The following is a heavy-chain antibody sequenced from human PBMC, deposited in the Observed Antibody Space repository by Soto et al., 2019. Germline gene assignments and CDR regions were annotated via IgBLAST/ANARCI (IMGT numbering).Heavy chain of an antibody. J-gene: IGHJ6*02. Sequence: GGSLRLSCAASGFTFSAFGMHWVRQAPGKGLEWVAIISYDGILKYYADSVKGRFTISRDTSKGALYLQMNSLRPEDTAVYYCAKDFKVSGGHYGSLNYYYGMDVGGQGTTVTVS. CDR3: AKDFKVSGGHYGSLNYYYGMDV. CDR2: ISYDGILK. V-gene: IGHV3-30*18. CDR1: GFTFSAFG. D-gene: IGHD3-10*01.